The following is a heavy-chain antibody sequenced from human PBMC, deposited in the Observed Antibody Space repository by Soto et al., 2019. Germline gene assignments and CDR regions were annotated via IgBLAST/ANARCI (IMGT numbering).Heavy chain of an antibody. CDR1: GFTFTSSA. J-gene: IGHJ4*02. CDR3: AADSHYYDSSGSDY. D-gene: IGHD3-22*01. Sequence: QMQLVQSGPEVKKPGTSVKVSCKASGFTFTSSAVQWVRQARGQRLEWIGWIVVGSGNTNYAQKFQERVTITRDMSTSTAYMELSSLRSEDTAVYYCAADSHYYDSSGSDYWGRGTLVTVSS. V-gene: IGHV1-58*01. CDR2: IVVGSGNT.